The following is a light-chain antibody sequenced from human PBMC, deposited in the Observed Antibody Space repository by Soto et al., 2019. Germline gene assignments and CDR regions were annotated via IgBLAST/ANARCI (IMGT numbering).Light chain of an antibody. J-gene: IGKJ4*01. CDR3: QKGNSFPLY. CDR1: YSIYKW. V-gene: IGKV1-12*01. CDR2: AAS. Sequence: EMTQCPSSVSASIGVRVIMSCRACYSIYKWLVWFQQKPGKAPKLLIYAASSLQSGVPSRFNGSGYGTDFTLNISSLQPEDLEKSYCQKGNSFPLYFGG.